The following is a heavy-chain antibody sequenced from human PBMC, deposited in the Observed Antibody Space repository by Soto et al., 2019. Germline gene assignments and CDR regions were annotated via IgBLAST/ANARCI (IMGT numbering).Heavy chain of an antibody. CDR3: ARGQVVNLDNWFDP. D-gene: IGHD3-22*01. Sequence: ASVKVSCKASGYTFTTYGIIWVRQAPGQGLEWMGWINPNSGHTNYAQNLKDRATMTTDTSTNTAYMELRTLTSDDTAVYFCARGQVVNLDNWFDPWGQGILGTVSS. J-gene: IGHJ5*02. CDR1: GYTFTTYG. CDR2: INPNSGHT. V-gene: IGHV1-18*01.